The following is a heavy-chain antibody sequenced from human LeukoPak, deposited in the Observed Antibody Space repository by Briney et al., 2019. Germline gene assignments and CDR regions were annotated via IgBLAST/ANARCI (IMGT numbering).Heavy chain of an antibody. V-gene: IGHV3-21*04. D-gene: IGHD2-8*02. CDR3: ATYRQVLLPFES. Sequence: PGGSLRLSCAASGFTFSSYSMNWVRQAPGKGLEWVSSISSSSSYIYYADSVRGRFTISRDNSKSTLSLQMNSLRVEDTAIYYCATYRQVLLPFESWGQGTLVTVSS. CDR2: ISSSSSYI. J-gene: IGHJ4*02. CDR1: GFTFSSYS.